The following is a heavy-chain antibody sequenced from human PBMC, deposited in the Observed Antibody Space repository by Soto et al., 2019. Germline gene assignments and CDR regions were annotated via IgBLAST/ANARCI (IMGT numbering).Heavy chain of an antibody. D-gene: IGHD3-22*01. J-gene: IGHJ4*02. V-gene: IGHV1-18*01. Sequence: QVQLVQSGGEVKKPGASVKVSCKVSGYTFTNYGISWVRQTPGQGLEWMGWLSAYSGNTNYTQKFQGRVTMTTDTSTSPAYMELRSLRSDDTAVYYCARDVCHYCDCRGYNIYFDSWGQGTLVIISS. CDR1: GYTFTNYG. CDR2: LSAYSGNT. CDR3: ARDVCHYCDCRGYNIYFDS.